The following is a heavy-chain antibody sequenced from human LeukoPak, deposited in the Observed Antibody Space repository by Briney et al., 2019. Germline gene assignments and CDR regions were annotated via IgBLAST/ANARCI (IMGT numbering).Heavy chain of an antibody. Sequence: GGPLGPSCAASEFTFRSFAMSWVRKAPGKGLEWVSTISYSGGSTYYADSVKGRFAISRDSSKNTLYLQMNGLRGEDTAVHYCAKDDGGSPPDAFDIWGQGTLVTVSS. CDR2: ISYSGGST. V-gene: IGHV3-23*01. J-gene: IGHJ3*02. CDR1: EFTFRSFA. CDR3: AKDDGGSPPDAFDI. D-gene: IGHD3-10*01.